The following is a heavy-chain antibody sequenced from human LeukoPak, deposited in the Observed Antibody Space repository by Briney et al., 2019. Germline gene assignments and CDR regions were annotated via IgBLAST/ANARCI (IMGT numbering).Heavy chain of an antibody. CDR1: GFTFSSYA. CDR2: ISDDGSNK. J-gene: IGHJ4*02. V-gene: IGHV3-30-3*01. D-gene: IGHD2-2*02. CDR3: ARGSWGCSSTSCYSISYGTVFDY. Sequence: GRSLRLSCAASGFTFSSYAMHWVRQAPGKGLEWVAVISDDGSNKYYADSVKGRFTISRDNSKNTLYLQMNSLRAEDTAVYYCARGSWGCSSTSCYSISYGTVFDYWGQGTLVTVSS.